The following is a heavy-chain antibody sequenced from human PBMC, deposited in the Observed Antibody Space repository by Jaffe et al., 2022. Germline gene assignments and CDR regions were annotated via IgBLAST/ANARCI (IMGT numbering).Heavy chain of an antibody. CDR3: ARDRWSRVESGFDI. D-gene: IGHD2-15*01. Sequence: QVQLQESGPGLVKPSQTLSLTCTVSGGSISSENYHWSWIRQPAGKGLEWIGRIYTSGSTNYNPSLKSRVIISVDTSKNQFSLKLTSVTAADTAVYYCARDRWSRVESGFDIWGHGTMVTVSS. CDR1: GGSISSENYH. CDR2: IYTSGST. J-gene: IGHJ3*02. V-gene: IGHV4-61*02.